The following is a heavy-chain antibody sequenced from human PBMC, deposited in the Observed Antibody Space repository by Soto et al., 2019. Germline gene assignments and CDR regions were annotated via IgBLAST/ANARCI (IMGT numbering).Heavy chain of an antibody. CDR1: GGSISSGGYY. CDR2: IYYIGST. V-gene: IGHV4-31*03. Sequence: QVQLQESGPGLVKPSQTLSLTCTVSGGSISSGGYYWSWIRQHPGKGLEWIGYIYYIGSTYNNPSLKSRVTISVDTSKNQFSLELSSVTAADTAVYYCARWPQLEPRFDYWGQGTLVTVSS. J-gene: IGHJ4*02. CDR3: ARWPQLEPRFDY. D-gene: IGHD1-1*01.